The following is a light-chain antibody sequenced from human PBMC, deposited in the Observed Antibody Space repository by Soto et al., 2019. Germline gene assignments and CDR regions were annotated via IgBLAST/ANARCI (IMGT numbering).Light chain of an antibody. Sequence: QSALTQPRSVSGSPGQSVTISCTGTSSDVGGYNYVSWYQQHPGKAPKLMIYDVSKRPSGVPDRFSGSKSGNTASLTISGLQAEDGADYYCCSYAGSYVFGTGTKLTV. V-gene: IGLV2-11*01. J-gene: IGLJ1*01. CDR3: CSYAGSYV. CDR2: DVS. CDR1: SSDVGGYNY.